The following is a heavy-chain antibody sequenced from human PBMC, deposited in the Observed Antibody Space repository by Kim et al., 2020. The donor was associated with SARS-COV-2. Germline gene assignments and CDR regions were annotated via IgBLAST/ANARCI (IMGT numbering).Heavy chain of an antibody. D-gene: IGHD2-15*01. CDR1: GFTFSSYG. J-gene: IGHJ4*02. CDR2: IWHDGSNK. Sequence: GGSLRLSCAASGFTFSSYGMRWVRQAPGKGLEWVAVIWHDGSNKYYADSVKGRFTLSRDNSKNTLYLQMNSLRAEDTAVYYCAKVSLCSGGSRWLPVFDYWGQGTLVTVSS. CDR3: AKVSLCSGGSRWLPVFDY. V-gene: IGHV3-33*06.